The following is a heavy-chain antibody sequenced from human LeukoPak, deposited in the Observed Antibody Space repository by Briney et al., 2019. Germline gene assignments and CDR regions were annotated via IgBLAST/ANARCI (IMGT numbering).Heavy chain of an antibody. CDR3: AKCTHYGDNADY. Sequence: GGSLRLSCAVSGFTFSSYAMSWVRQAPGKGLEWVSGISGSGGSTYYADSVKGRFTISRDNSKNTLYLQMNSLRAEDTAVYYCAKCTHYGDNADYWGQGTLVTVSS. V-gene: IGHV3-23*01. CDR1: GFTFSSYA. D-gene: IGHD4-17*01. CDR2: ISGSGGST. J-gene: IGHJ4*02.